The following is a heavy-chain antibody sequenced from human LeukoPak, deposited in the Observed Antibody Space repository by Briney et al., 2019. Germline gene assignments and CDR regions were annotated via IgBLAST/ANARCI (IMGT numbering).Heavy chain of an antibody. CDR2: IDPNSGGT. J-gene: IGHJ4*02. D-gene: IGHD4-17*01. V-gene: IGHV1-2*02. CDR1: GYTFTGYY. CDR3: ARESVTVKTFDY. Sequence: ASVKVSCKASGYTFTGYYMHWVRQAPGQGLEWMGWIDPNSGGTNYAQKFQGRVTMTRDTSISTAYMELRRLRSDDTAVYYCARESVTVKTFDYWGQGALVTVSS.